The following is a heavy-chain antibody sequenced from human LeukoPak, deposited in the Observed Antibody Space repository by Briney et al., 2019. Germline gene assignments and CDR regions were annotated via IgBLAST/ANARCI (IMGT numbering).Heavy chain of an antibody. D-gene: IGHD3/OR15-3a*01. CDR3: VTPGGRTGAFEI. CDR1: GFTFSSSA. Sequence: GGSLRLSCAASGFTFSSSAMSWVRQVPGKGLEWVSVIYSGGSTYYADSVKGRFTISRDNSKNTLYLQMNSLRADDTAVYYCVTPGGRTGAFEIWGQGTMVTVSS. J-gene: IGHJ3*02. CDR2: IYSGGST. V-gene: IGHV3-53*01.